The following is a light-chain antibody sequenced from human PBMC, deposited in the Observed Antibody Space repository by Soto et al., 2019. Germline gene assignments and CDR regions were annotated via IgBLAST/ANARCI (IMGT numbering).Light chain of an antibody. J-gene: IGLJ1*01. CDR3: QSYESSLSYV. V-gene: IGLV1-40*01. Sequence: QSVLTQPPSVSGAPGQRVTISCTGSSSNIGAGYDVHWYQQLPGTAPKLLIYGNSNRPSGVPDRFSGSKSGTSASLAITGLQDEDEAEYYCQSYESSLSYVFGTGTKLTVL. CDR1: SSNIGAGYD. CDR2: GNS.